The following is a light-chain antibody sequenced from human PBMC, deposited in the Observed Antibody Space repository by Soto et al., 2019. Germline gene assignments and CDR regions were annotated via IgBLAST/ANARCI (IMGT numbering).Light chain of an antibody. CDR2: AVS. CDR1: SSDVGGYNY. V-gene: IGLV2-14*01. CDR3: SSYTSSSTLGV. J-gene: IGLJ1*01. Sequence: QSALTQPASVSGSPGQSITISCTGTSSDVGGYNYVSWYQQHPDKAPKLMIYAVSNRPSGVSNRFSGSKSGNTASLTISALQAEDEAHYYCSSYTSSSTLGVFGTGTKVTVL.